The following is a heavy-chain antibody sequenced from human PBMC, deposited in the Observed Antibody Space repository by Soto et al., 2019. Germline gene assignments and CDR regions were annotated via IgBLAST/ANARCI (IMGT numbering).Heavy chain of an antibody. CDR2: VDYSGTA. CDR3: ARITGRHLDY. J-gene: IGHJ4*02. CDR1: SGSISVTDVF. Sequence: SETLSLTCTVSSGSISVTDVFWGWVRQPPGKGLEWIGNVDYSGTAYFSPSLATRVTFHVDTSKNQFSLTLYSVTAADTAVYYCARITGRHLDYWGQGILVTSPQ. V-gene: IGHV4-39*01. D-gene: IGHD1-20*01.